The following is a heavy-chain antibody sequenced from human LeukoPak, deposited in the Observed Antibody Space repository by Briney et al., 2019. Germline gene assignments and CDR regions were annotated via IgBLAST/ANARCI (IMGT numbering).Heavy chain of an antibody. V-gene: IGHV3-30*03. CDR2: ISYDGSNK. Sequence: GGSLRLSCAASGFTFSSYGMHWVRQAPGKGLEWVAVISYDGSNKYYADSVKGRFTISRDNSKNTLYLQMNSLRAEDTAVYYCARVSPDYYDSSGYVDIWGQGTMVTVSS. J-gene: IGHJ3*02. CDR1: GFTFSSYG. CDR3: ARVSPDYYDSSGYVDI. D-gene: IGHD3-22*01.